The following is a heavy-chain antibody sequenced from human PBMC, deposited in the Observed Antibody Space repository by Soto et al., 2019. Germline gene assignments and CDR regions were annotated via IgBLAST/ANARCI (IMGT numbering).Heavy chain of an antibody. Sequence: GESLKISCKTSGYSFTSHWIAWVRQMPGKGLEWVGIIYPGDSDTRYSPSFRGQVTISADKSISTAYLQWSSLKASDTAFYYCARQLAGGVGRNHMDVWGKGTTVTVSS. V-gene: IGHV5-51*01. J-gene: IGHJ6*04. CDR1: GYSFTSHW. CDR2: IYPGDSDT. D-gene: IGHD1-26*01. CDR3: ARQLAGGVGRNHMDV.